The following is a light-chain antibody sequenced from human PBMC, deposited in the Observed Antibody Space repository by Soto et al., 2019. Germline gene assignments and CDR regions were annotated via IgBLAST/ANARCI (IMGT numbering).Light chain of an antibody. J-gene: IGKJ1*01. CDR1: ESVISN. CDR2: VAS. V-gene: IGKV3-15*01. Sequence: EIVMTQSPATLSVSPGERATLSCRTSESVISNLVWYQQKPGQAPRLLIYVASTRATGVSARFSGSGSGTDFTLTISSLQSEDFAVYYCQQYNNWPQTFGQGTKVDIK. CDR3: QQYNNWPQT.